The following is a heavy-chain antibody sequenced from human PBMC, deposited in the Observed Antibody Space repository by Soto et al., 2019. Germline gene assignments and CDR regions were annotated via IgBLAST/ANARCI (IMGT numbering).Heavy chain of an antibody. V-gene: IGHV4-30-4*01. Sequence: SETLSLTCTVSGGSISSGDYYWSWIRQPPGKGLEWIGYIYYSGSTYYNPSLKSRVTISVDTSKNQFSLKLSSVTAADTAVYYCASSPDTAMANYFDYWGQGTLVTVSS. CDR2: IYYSGST. CDR1: GGSISSGDYY. D-gene: IGHD5-18*01. CDR3: ASSPDTAMANYFDY. J-gene: IGHJ4*02.